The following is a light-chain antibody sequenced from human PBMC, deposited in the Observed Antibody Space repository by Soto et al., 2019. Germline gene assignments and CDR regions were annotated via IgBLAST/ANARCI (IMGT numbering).Light chain of an antibody. J-gene: IGKJ1*01. CDR1: QSVSNNY. Sequence: VLTQSPGTLSLSPGERPTLSCRASQSVSNNYLAWYQQKPGXAPXXLIYGASNRATGIPDRFSGSGSGTDSPLTISRLEPEDFAVDDCQQYGSSGTFGQGTKVDIK. V-gene: IGKV3-20*01. CDR3: QQYGSSGT. CDR2: GAS.